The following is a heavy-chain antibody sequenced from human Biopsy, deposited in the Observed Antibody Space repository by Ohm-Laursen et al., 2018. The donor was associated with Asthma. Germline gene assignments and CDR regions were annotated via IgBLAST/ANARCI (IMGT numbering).Heavy chain of an antibody. D-gene: IGHD3-22*01. Sequence: SLRLSCSASGFSFDDCAMHWVRQAPGKGLEWVSSISWNSGNIDYADSVKGRFTISRDNAKNSLYLQMQSLRPEDTAFYYCAKSADYYDSTDYLDFWGRGTLVTISS. V-gene: IGHV3-9*01. CDR2: ISWNSGNI. CDR1: GFSFDDCA. CDR3: AKSADYYDSTDYLDF. J-gene: IGHJ4*01.